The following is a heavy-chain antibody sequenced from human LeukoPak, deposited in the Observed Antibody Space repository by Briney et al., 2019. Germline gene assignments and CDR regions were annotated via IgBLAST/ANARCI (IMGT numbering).Heavy chain of an antibody. CDR1: GFTFSSYA. J-gene: IGHJ4*02. V-gene: IGHV3-23*01. CDR3: AKTRPLDSSSWSHGDY. CDR2: ISGSGDST. D-gene: IGHD6-13*01. Sequence: GGSLRLSCAASGFTFSSYAMSWVRQAPGKGLEWVSAISGSGDSTYYGDSVKGRFTISRDNSKNTLYLQMNSLRAEDTAVYYCAKTRPLDSSSWSHGDYWGQGTLVTVSP.